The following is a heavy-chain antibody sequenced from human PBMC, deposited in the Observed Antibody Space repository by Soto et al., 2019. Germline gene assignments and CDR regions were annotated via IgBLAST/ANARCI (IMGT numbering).Heavy chain of an antibody. CDR2: FYPGDSTS. CDR3: ARIIGYCRNNDCSWTFDI. Sequence: HGESLKISCKTSGYSFISYWVAWVRQLPGQGLEWMGTFYPGDSTSTYSPSFQGQVTISVDKSISTAYLQLSSLKASDTAMYYCARIIGYCRNNDCSWTFDIWGQGTMVTVAS. D-gene: IGHD2-15*01. CDR1: GYSFISYW. V-gene: IGHV5-51*01. J-gene: IGHJ3*02.